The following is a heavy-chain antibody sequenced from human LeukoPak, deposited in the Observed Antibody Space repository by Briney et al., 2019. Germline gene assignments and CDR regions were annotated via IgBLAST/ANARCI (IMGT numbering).Heavy chain of an antibody. D-gene: IGHD6-19*01. Sequence: SETLSLTCAVYGGSFSGYYWSWIRQPPGKGLEWIGEINHSGSTNYNPSLKSRVTISVDTSKNQFSLKLSSVTAADTAVYYCARGPRGSSGWYKSLWYWGQGTLVTVSS. J-gene: IGHJ4*02. CDR2: INHSGST. CDR1: GGSFSGYY. CDR3: ARGPRGSSGWYKSLWY. V-gene: IGHV4-34*01.